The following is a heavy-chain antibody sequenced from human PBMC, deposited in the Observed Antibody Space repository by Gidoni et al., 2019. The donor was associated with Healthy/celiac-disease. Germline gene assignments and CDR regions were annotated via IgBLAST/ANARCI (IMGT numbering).Heavy chain of an antibody. J-gene: IGHJ4*02. CDR2: IWYDGSNK. Sequence: ASGFTFSSYGMHWVRQAPGKGLEWVAVIWYDGSNKYYADSVKGRFTISRDNSKNTLYLQMNSLRAEDTAVYYCAREWGQSPATFDYWGQGTLVTVSS. V-gene: IGHV3-33*01. D-gene: IGHD3-16*01. CDR1: GFTFSSYG. CDR3: AREWGQSPATFDY.